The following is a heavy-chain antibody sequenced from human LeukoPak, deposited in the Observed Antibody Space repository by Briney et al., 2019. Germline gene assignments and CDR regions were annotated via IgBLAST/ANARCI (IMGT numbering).Heavy chain of an antibody. Sequence: GGSLRLSCAASGFTVSSNYMSWVRQAPGKGLEWVSVIYSGGSTYYADSVKGRFTISRDNSKNTLYLQMNGLRAEDTAVYYCARETYYYDSSGTTDAFDIWGQGTMVTVSS. J-gene: IGHJ3*02. CDR1: GFTVSSNY. CDR3: ARETYYYDSSGTTDAFDI. V-gene: IGHV3-53*01. CDR2: IYSGGST. D-gene: IGHD3-22*01.